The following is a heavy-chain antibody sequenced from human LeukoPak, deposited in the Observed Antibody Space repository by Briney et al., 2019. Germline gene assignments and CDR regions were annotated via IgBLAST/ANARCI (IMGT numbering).Heavy chain of an antibody. CDR1: GFTFNNYA. CDR3: AKDRSEVVVAAMNY. V-gene: IGHV3-23*01. J-gene: IGHJ4*02. Sequence: GGSLRLSCAASGFTFNNYAMTWVRQAPGKGLEWVSAISGSGGSTYYADSVKGRFTISRDNSKNTLYLQMSTLRAEDTAVYYCAKDRSEVVVAAMNYRGQGTLVTVSS. D-gene: IGHD2-15*01. CDR2: ISGSGGST.